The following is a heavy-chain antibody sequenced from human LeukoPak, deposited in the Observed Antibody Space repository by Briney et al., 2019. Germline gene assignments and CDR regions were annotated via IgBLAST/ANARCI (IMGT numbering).Heavy chain of an antibody. V-gene: IGHV1-69*10. CDR1: GGTFSSYA. CDR2: IIPILGIA. D-gene: IGHD3-22*01. J-gene: IGHJ5*02. Sequence: SVKVSCKASGGTFSSYAISWVRQAPGQGLEWMGGIIPILGIANYAQKFQGRVTITADKSTSTAYMELSSLRSEDTAVYYCARDHNYYDSSGYYYVHNWFDPWGQGTLVTVSS. CDR3: ARDHNYYDSSGYYYVHNWFDP.